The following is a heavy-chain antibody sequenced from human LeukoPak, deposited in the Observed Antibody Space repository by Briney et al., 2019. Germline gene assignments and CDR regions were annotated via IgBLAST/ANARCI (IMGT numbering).Heavy chain of an antibody. CDR3: AREDSSGWYYFDY. CDR2: INPNSGGT. Sequence: ASVKVSCKASGYTFTGYYMHWVRQAPGQGLEWMGWINPNSGGTNYAQKFQGRVTMTRDTSISTAYMELRRLRSDDTAVYYCAREDSSGWYYFDYWGQGTLVTVSS. J-gene: IGHJ4*02. D-gene: IGHD6-19*01. V-gene: IGHV1-2*02. CDR1: GYTFTGYY.